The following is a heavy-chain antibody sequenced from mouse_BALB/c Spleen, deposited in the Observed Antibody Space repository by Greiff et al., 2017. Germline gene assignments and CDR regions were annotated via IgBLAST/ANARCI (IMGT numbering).Heavy chain of an antibody. Sequence: QVQLQQPGAELVKPGASVKLSCKASGYTFTSYWMHWVKQRPGQGLEWIGEIDPSDSYTNYNQKFKGKATLTVDKSSSTAYMQLSSLTSEDSAVYYCARSHYYGSSYGAMDYWGQGTSVTVSS. CDR1: GYTFTSYW. V-gene: IGHV1-69*02. J-gene: IGHJ4*01. CDR2: IDPSDSYT. CDR3: ARSHYYGSSYGAMDY. D-gene: IGHD1-1*01.